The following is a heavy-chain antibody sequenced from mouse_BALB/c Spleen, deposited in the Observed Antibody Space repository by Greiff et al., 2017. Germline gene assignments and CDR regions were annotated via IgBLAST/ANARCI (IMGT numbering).Heavy chain of an antibody. J-gene: IGHJ2*01. D-gene: IGHD1-1*01. V-gene: IGHV1-69*02. CDR3: TRWSYYGSSIDY. CDR1: GYTFTSYW. Sequence: QVQLQQPGAELVRPGASVKLSCKASGYTFTSYWINWVKQRPGQGLEWIGNIYPSDSYTNYNQKFKDKATLTVDKSSSTAYMQLSSPTSEDSAVYYCTRWSYYGSSIDYWGQGTTLTVSS. CDR2: IYPSDSYT.